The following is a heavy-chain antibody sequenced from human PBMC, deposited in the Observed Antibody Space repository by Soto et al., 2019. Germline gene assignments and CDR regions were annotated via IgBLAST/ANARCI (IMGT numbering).Heavy chain of an antibody. D-gene: IGHD1-26*01. CDR1: GYSFTSYW. J-gene: IGHJ4*02. Sequence: GESLKISCKASGYSFTSYWIGWVRQMPGKGLEWVGIIYPRDSDTRYSPSFQGHVTISVDKSTNIAYLQWTSLKASDTAMYYCARSSEWELLFDYWGQGTLVTVS. CDR3: ARSSEWELLFDY. CDR2: IYPRDSDT. V-gene: IGHV5-51*01.